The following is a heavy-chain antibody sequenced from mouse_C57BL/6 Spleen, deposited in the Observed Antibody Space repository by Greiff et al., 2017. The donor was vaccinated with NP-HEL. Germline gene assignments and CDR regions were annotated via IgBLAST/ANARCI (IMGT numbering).Heavy chain of an antibody. J-gene: IGHJ4*01. CDR1: GYAFSSSW. D-gene: IGHD2-5*01. CDR3: ARRYSKDAMDY. CDR2: IYPGDGDT. Sequence: VQLQQSGPELVKPGASVKISCKASGYAFSSSWMNWVKQRPGKGLEWIGRIYPGDGDTNYNGKFKGKATLTADKSSSTAYMQLSSLTSEDSAVYFCARRYSKDAMDYWGQGTSVTVSS. V-gene: IGHV1-82*01.